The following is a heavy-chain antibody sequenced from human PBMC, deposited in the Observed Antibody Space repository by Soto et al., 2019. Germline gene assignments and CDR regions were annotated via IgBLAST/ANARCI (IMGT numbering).Heavy chain of an antibody. Sequence: ASVKVSCKASGFTFSDYGFSWVRQAPGRGLEWMGWISAFNGETNYTQKSEGRVAITTDAATTTAYMELRSLTVDDKAVYYCVRDQQWLLPVPLNFDYWGQGTVVTVSS. J-gene: IGHJ4*02. CDR1: GFTFSDYG. CDR2: ISAFNGET. D-gene: IGHD6-19*01. CDR3: VRDQQWLLPVPLNFDY. V-gene: IGHV1-18*01.